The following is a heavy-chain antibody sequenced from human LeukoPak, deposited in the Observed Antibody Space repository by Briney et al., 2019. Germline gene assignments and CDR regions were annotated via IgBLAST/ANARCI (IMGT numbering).Heavy chain of an antibody. CDR3: ARDRPDTPASVFEA. CDR1: GVSFRRDT. V-gene: IGHV1-69*10. Sequence: ASVKVSCKASGVSFRRDTFTWLRQAPGQGLEWIGGLVLKHGITNYAQALKGRITLNADESTSTAYMELRSLTSNDTAVYYCARDRPDTPASVFEAWGQGSPVIVSS. CDR2: LVLKHGIT. J-gene: IGHJ5*02. D-gene: IGHD2-15*01.